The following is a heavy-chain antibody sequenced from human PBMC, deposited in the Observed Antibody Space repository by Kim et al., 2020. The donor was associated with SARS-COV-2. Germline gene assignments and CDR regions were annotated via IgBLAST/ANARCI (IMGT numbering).Heavy chain of an antibody. CDR1: GFTFSNYA. V-gene: IGHV3-33*08. Sequence: GGSLRLSCAASGFTFSNYAMTWVRQAPGRGLEWVAGITAGGSTTYYADSVKGRFTISRDNSKNTLYLQMNSLRAEDTAGYYCASVDSCGYGGIVTCFQD. D-gene: IGHD5-12*01. J-gene: IGHJ1*01. CDR3: ASVDSCGYGGIVTCFQD. CDR2: ITAGGSTT.